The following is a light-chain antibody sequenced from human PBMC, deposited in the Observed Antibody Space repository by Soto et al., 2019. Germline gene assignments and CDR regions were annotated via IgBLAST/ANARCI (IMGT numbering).Light chain of an antibody. CDR3: QQYYSIPYT. CDR2: WAS. CDR1: QSVLYSSNNKNY. J-gene: IGKJ2*01. Sequence: DIVMTQSPDSLAVSLGERATINCKSSQSVLYSSNNKNYLAWYQQKPGQPPRLLIYWASTRESGVPDRFSGSGSGTDFTLTISSLQAEDAAVYYCQQYYSIPYTFGQGTKVEIK. V-gene: IGKV4-1*01.